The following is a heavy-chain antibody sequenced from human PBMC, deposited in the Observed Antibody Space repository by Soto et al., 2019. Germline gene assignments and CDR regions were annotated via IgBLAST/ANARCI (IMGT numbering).Heavy chain of an antibody. J-gene: IGHJ2*01. CDR1: GYPLTDFY. CDR2: INPHTGDT. V-gene: IGHV1-2*02. Sequence: VQLVQSGAEVKKPGASVTVSCKTSGYPLTDFYIHWVRQAPGQGLEWMAWINPHTGDTNTALKFQGRVTMTRDTSINTAFMELTRLSSDDTAVYYCAREGGAAPGARREWYLDLWGRGTLVSVSS. D-gene: IGHD6-25*01. CDR3: AREGGAAPGARREWYLDL.